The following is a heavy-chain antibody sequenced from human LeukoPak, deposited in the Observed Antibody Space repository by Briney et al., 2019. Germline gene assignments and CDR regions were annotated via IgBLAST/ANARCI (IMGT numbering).Heavy chain of an antibody. CDR3: AKKALPSFFDSSGPYD. D-gene: IGHD3-22*01. J-gene: IGHJ4*02. V-gene: IGHV3-23*01. CDR2: ISGSGGST. Sequence: PGGSLRLSCAASGFTFSSYAMSWVRQAPGKGLEWVSAISGSGGSTYYADSVKGLFTISRDSSKTTLYLQMNSLRAEDTAVYYCAKKALPSFFDSSGPYDWGQGTLVTVSS. CDR1: GFTFSSYA.